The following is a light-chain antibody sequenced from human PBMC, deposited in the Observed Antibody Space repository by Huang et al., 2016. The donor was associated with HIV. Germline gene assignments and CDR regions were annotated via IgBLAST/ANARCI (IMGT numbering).Light chain of an antibody. J-gene: IGKJ4*01. CDR3: QQYNSYSSLT. V-gene: IGKV1-5*03. CDR2: KDS. Sequence: DIQMTQSPSTLSASVGDRVTITCRASQSISSWLAWYQQKPGKAPKLLIYKDSSLESGVPSRFSGSGSGTEFTLTISSLQPDDFATYYCQQYNSYSSLTFGGGTKVEIK. CDR1: QSISSW.